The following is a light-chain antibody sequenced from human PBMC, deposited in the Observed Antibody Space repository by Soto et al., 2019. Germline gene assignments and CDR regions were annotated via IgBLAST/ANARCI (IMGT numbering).Light chain of an antibody. CDR3: QLYNSYSWT. Sequence: DIQMTQSPSTLSASVGDRVTITCRASQSISTSLAWYQQKPGKAPKVLIYEASRLESGVPSRLSGSGSGTEFTLTISSLQPDDFATYYCQLYNSYSWTFGQGTKVEIK. CDR1: QSISTS. V-gene: IGKV1-5*03. J-gene: IGKJ1*01. CDR2: EAS.